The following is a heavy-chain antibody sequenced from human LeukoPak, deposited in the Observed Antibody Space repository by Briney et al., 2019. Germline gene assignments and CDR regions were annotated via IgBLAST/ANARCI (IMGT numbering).Heavy chain of an antibody. CDR1: GGSISSTSKY. J-gene: IGHJ4*02. CDR3: VTLDGGGVDY. D-gene: IGHD3-16*01. CDR2: IYYSGDT. Sequence: PSETLSLTCSVSGGSISSTSKYWGWIRQPPGKGLEWIGSIYYSGDTYYNPSLRSRVIISVDTSKNQFSLKLSSVTAADTAVYYCVTLDGGGVDYWGQGTLVTVSS. V-gene: IGHV4-39*01.